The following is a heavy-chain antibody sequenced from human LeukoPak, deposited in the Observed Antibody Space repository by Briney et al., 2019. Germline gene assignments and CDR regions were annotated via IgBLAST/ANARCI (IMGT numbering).Heavy chain of an antibody. CDR2: INHSGST. CDR1: GGSFSGYY. J-gene: IGHJ3*02. CDR3: ARGDGDYVAAFDI. D-gene: IGHD4-17*01. Sequence: PSETLSLTCAVYGGSFSGYYWSWIRQPPGKGLEWIGEINHSGSTNCNPSLKSRVTISVDTSKNQFSLKLSSVTAADTAVYYCARGDGDYVAAFDIWGQGTMVTVSS. V-gene: IGHV4-34*01.